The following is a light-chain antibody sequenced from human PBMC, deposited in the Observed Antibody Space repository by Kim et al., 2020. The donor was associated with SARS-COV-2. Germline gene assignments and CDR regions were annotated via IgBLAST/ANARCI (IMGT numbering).Light chain of an antibody. CDR3: ASYTNRNTYV. Sequence: QSALTQPASVSGSPGQSFTISCTGTNSDVGAYNSVSWYQHHPGKAPKLIIYDVNERPSGVSSRFSGSKSGNTAALTISGLQVEDETDYYCASYTNRNTYVFGTGTKVTVL. CDR2: DVN. CDR1: NSDVGAYNS. V-gene: IGLV2-14*03. J-gene: IGLJ1*01.